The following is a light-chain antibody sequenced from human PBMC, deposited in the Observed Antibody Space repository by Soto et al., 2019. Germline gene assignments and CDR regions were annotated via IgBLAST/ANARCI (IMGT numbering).Light chain of an antibody. V-gene: IGKV3-20*01. CDR1: QSVSSSY. Sequence: EIVLTQSPGTLSLSPGERATLSCRASQSVSSSYLAWYQQKPCQAPRLLIYGASSRATGIPDRFSGSGSGTDCTLTIIRLEPEDLAVYYCQQYGSAPYTFGQGTKLEIK. CDR3: QQYGSAPYT. J-gene: IGKJ2*01. CDR2: GAS.